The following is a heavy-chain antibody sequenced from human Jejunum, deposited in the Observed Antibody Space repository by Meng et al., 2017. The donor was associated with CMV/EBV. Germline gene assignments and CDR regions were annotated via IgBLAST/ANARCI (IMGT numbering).Heavy chain of an antibody. V-gene: IGHV1-69*01. D-gene: IGHD2-8*01. CDR1: GGVFKNYA. CDR3: ARGFTNGWQPFDF. J-gene: IGHJ4*02. Sequence: LELGARLKSSGSSVWLSCKSSGGVFKNYALTWVRQAPGQGLEWMGGIIAVLRTPNYAPKFQGRLTITADASTDTTYMELSSLTSEDTAVYFCARGFTNGWQPFDFWGQGTLVTVSS. CDR2: IIAVLRTP.